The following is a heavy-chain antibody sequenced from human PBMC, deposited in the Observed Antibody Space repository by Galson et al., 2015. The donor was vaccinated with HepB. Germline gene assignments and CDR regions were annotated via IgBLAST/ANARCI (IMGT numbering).Heavy chain of an antibody. CDR3: ARAGLGGGDAFDI. CDR2: IGTAGDT. J-gene: IGHJ3*02. D-gene: IGHD1-1*01. CDR1: GFTFSSYD. V-gene: IGHV3-13*01. Sequence: SLRLSCAASGFTFSSYDMHWVRQATGKSLEWVSEIGTAGDTYYPGSVKGRFTVSRENAENSLHLQMNSLRAGDTAVYYCARAGLGGGDAFDIWGQGTMVTASS.